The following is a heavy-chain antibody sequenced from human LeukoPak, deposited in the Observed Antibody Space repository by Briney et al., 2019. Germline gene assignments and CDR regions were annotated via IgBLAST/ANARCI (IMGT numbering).Heavy chain of an antibody. D-gene: IGHD3-10*01. J-gene: IGHJ4*02. CDR1: GYTFTSYD. V-gene: IGHV1-8*01. Sequence: ASVKVSCKASGYTFTSYDINWVRQATGQGLEWMGWMNPNSGNTGYAQKFQGRVTMTRNTSISTAYMELSSLRSEDTAVYYGARGALLWFGELSDWGQGTLVTVSS. CDR3: ARGALLWFGELSD. CDR2: MNPNSGNT.